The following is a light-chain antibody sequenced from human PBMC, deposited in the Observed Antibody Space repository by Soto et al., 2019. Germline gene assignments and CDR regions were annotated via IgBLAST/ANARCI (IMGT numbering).Light chain of an antibody. CDR2: WAS. CDR3: QQYYSNPFT. J-gene: IGKJ4*01. Sequence: DIVMTQSPDSLAVSLGERATINCKSSQSVLYSSNNKNYLAWYQQKPGQPPKLLIYWASTRESGVPDRFSGSGSGTDFALTISSLQAEDVAVYYCQQYYSNPFTFGGGTKGDI. V-gene: IGKV4-1*01. CDR1: QSVLYSSNNKNY.